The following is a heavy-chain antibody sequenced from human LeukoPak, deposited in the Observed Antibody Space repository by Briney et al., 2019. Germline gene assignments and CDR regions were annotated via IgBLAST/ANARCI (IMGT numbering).Heavy chain of an antibody. D-gene: IGHD1-26*01. CDR1: GGSISSSSYY. CDR2: ITASGTAM. Sequence: LSLTCTVSGGSISSSSYYWGWIRQPPGKGLEWVSHITASGTAMFYADSVKGRFTISRDNAKNSLYLQMNSPRDEDPAVYYCASSGSYRFDYWGQGTLATVSS. CDR3: ASSGSYRFDY. J-gene: IGHJ4*02. V-gene: IGHV3-11*04.